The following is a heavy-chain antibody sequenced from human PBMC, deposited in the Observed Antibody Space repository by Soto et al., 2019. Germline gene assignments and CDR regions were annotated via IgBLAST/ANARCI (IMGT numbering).Heavy chain of an antibody. CDR3: ARSIRGPRRFNGMDV. Sequence: ESGPTLVKPTETLTLTCTFSGFSLTSPGMSMSWIRRPPGKALEWLALIERDDDDKYYSTSLKTRLTISKDTRKNQVVLTMANMDPADTGTYYCARSIRGPRRFNGMDVWGQGTTVTVSS. J-gene: IGHJ6*02. CDR2: IERDDDDK. D-gene: IGHD1-20*01. CDR1: GFSLTSPGMS. V-gene: IGHV2-70*13.